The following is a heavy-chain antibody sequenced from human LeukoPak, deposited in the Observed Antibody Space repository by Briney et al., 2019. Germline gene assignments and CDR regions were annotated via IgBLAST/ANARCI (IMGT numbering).Heavy chain of an antibody. CDR3: VKSGIAVSGTDY. CDR2: ITSKGGST. V-gene: IGHV3-64D*09. Sequence: GGSLRLSCSASGFTFSSYAMHWVRQAPGKGLEYVSAITSKGGSTCYADSVKGRFTISRDNSKNTLYLQMSSLRAEDTAVYYCVKSGIAVSGTDYWGQGTLVTVSS. CDR1: GFTFSSYA. D-gene: IGHD6-19*01. J-gene: IGHJ4*02.